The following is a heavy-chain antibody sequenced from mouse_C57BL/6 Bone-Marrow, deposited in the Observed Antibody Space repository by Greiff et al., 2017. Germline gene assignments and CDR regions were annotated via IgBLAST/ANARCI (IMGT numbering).Heavy chain of an antibody. CDR1: GFPFSDYG. CDR3: ARVDY. V-gene: IGHV5-17*01. CDR2: ISSGSSTI. Sequence: EVMLVESGGGLVKPGGSLKLSCAASGFPFSDYGMHWVRQAPEKGLEWVAYISSGSSTINYADTVKGRFTISRDNAKNTLFLQMTSLRSEDTAMYYCARVDYWGQGTTLTVSS. J-gene: IGHJ2*01.